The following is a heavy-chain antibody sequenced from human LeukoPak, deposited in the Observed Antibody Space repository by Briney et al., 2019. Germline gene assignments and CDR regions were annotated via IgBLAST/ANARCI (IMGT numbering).Heavy chain of an antibody. CDR3: VTLCGGDCYSGYYFDY. V-gene: IGHV4-38-2*02. D-gene: IGHD2-21*02. CDR1: GYSISSGYY. Sequence: PSETLSLTCTVSGYSISSGYYWGWIRQPPGKGLEWIGSIYHSGSTYYNPSLKSRVTISVDTSKNQFSLKLSSVTAADTAVYYCVTLCGGDCYSGYYFDYWGQGTLVTVSS. CDR2: IYHSGST. J-gene: IGHJ4*02.